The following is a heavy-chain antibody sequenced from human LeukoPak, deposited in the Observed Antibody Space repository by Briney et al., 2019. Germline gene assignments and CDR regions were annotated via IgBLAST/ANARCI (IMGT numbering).Heavy chain of an antibody. V-gene: IGHV3-74*01. D-gene: IGHD2-21*02. J-gene: IGHJ4*02. Sequence: GGSLRLSCAASGFTLSSYWMHWVRQVPGKGLVWVSRINGDGSWTTYADSVKGRFTVSRDNGKNTMYLQMNSLRAEDTAVYYCARSAYCGANCHYYFDYWGQGALVIVSS. CDR3: ARSAYCGANCHYYFDY. CDR2: INGDGSWT. CDR1: GFTLSSYW.